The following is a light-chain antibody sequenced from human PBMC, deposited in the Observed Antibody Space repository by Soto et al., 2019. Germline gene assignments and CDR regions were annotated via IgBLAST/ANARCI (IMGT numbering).Light chain of an antibody. Sequence: QSALTQPASLSGSPGQSITISCTGTSSDIGAYDYVSWFQQHPGKAPKLMISEFNNRPSGASNRFSGSKSGNTAYLTISGLQADEEAEYSRFSFTTTSTHVFGSGTKVTV. CDR1: SSDIGAYDY. J-gene: IGLJ1*01. V-gene: IGLV2-14*01. CDR2: EFN. CDR3: FSFTTTSTHV.